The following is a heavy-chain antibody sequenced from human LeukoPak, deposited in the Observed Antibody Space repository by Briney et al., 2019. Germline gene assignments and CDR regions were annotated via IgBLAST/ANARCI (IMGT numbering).Heavy chain of an antibody. CDR2: IHHGVSP. D-gene: IGHD1-26*01. CDR1: GGSINTYY. Sequence: SETLSLTCTVSGGSINTYYWSWIRQPPGKGLEWIGYIHHGVSPTYNPSLKSRVTMSVDTSKNQFSLKVNSVTAADTAVYYCARDFVMVGATHYFDSWGQETLATASS. V-gene: IGHV4-59*01. J-gene: IGHJ4*02. CDR3: ARDFVMVGATHYFDS.